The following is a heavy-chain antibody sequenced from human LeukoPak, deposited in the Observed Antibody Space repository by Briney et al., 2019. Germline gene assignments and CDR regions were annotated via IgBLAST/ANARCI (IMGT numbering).Heavy chain of an antibody. CDR2: INPNSGGT. CDR3: ARDGEWELHDWFDP. Sequence: ASVKVSCKASGYTFTGYYMHWVRQAPGQGLEWMGWINPNSGGTNYAQKFQGRVTMTRDTSTSTGYMELSRLRSDDTAVYYCARDGEWELHDWFDPWGQGTLVTVSS. D-gene: IGHD1-26*01. V-gene: IGHV1-2*02. J-gene: IGHJ5*02. CDR1: GYTFTGYY.